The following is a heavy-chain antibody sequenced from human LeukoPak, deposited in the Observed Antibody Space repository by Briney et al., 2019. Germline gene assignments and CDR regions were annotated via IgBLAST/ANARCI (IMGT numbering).Heavy chain of an antibody. CDR2: IYTSGST. Sequence: PSQTLSLTCTVSGGSISNGSYYWSWIRQPAGKGLEWIGRIYTSGSTNYNPSLKSRVTISVDTSKNQFSLKLSSVTAADTAVYYCARGYYFDYWGQGTLVTVSS. V-gene: IGHV4-61*02. CDR3: ARGYYFDY. J-gene: IGHJ4*02. CDR1: GGSISNGSYY.